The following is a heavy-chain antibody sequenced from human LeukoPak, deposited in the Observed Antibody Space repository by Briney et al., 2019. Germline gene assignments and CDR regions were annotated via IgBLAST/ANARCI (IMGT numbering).Heavy chain of an antibody. CDR3: ARGAFNYYDTIGYSNDAFDI. D-gene: IGHD3-22*01. Sequence: SETLSLTCTVSGGSISSSSYYWGWIRQHPGKGLEWIAYISYSGSTYYNPSLKSRIIISVDTSKNRFSLKLSSVTAADTAVYFCARGAFNYYDTIGYSNDAFDIWGQGTMVTVSS. CDR2: ISYSGST. CDR1: GGSISSSSYY. V-gene: IGHV4-31*03. J-gene: IGHJ3*02.